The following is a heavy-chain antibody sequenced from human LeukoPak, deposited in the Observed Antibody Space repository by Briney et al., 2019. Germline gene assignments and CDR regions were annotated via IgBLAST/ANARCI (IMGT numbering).Heavy chain of an antibody. CDR2: ISTSSTTI. V-gene: IGHV3-48*02. CDR3: ARARTTVANHFDF. CDR1: GFTFSSYS. J-gene: IGHJ4*02. Sequence: PGGSLRLSCAASGFTFSSYSMTWVRQAPGKGLEWVSYISTSSTTIDFTDSVKGRFTISRDNAKNSLFLQMNSLRDEDTAVYYCARARTTVANHFDFWGQGTLVTVSS. D-gene: IGHD4-17*01.